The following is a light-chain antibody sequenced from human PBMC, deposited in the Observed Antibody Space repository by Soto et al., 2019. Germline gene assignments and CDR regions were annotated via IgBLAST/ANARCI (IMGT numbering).Light chain of an antibody. CDR2: GAS. J-gene: IGKJ1*01. CDR1: QSVSSTF. V-gene: IGKV3-20*01. Sequence: EIVLTQSPGTLSLTPGERATLSCRASQSVSSTFLAWYQQKPGQAPKVLIYGASTRATGIPGRFSGSGSGTDFPLTISRLEADDFAMYYGQQYESSRTFGQGTKVEMK. CDR3: QQYESSRT.